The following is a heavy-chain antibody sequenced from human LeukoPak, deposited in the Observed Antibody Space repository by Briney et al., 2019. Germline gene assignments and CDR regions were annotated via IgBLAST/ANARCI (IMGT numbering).Heavy chain of an antibody. D-gene: IGHD6-19*01. J-gene: IGHJ4*02. Sequence: GMSLRLSCAASGFTFSSYPMHWVRQAPGKGLEWVAVISYDGTNKWYADSVQGRFAISRDNSKNTLYLQMNSLRPEDTAVYYCARDRLLITVAGTVDQWGRGTLVTVSS. CDR1: GFTFSSYP. CDR2: ISYDGTNK. CDR3: ARDRLLITVAGTVDQ. V-gene: IGHV3-30*09.